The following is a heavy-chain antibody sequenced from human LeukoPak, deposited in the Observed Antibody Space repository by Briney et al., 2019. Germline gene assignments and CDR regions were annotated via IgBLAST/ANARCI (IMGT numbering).Heavy chain of an antibody. V-gene: IGHV3-7*01. D-gene: IGHD5/OR15-5a*01. J-gene: IGHJ4*02. CDR1: GFSLSTYW. CDR3: ATGVWYLES. Sequence: GSLRLSCAASGFSLSTYWLSWVRQAPGKGLEWVANINQDGGEKFHVDSEKGRFTISRDNAKNSLYLQMNSLTAEDTAVYYCATGVWYLESWGQGTLVTVSS. CDR2: INQDGGEK.